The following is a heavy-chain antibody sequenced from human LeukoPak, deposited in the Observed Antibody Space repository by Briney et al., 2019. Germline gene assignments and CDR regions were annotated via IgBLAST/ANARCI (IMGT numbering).Heavy chain of an antibody. J-gene: IGHJ4*01. D-gene: IGHD5-24*01. CDR1: GFTFSNYN. CDR3: VRGDKRDY. Sequence: GGSLRLSCVGFGFTFSNYNLNWVRQAPGKGLEWVSSISRSGGSTYYAESVRGRLTISRDNAESSVCLHVNSLRVEDTAIYYCVRGDKRDYWGQGTLVTVAS. CDR2: ISRSGGST. V-gene: IGHV3-21*01.